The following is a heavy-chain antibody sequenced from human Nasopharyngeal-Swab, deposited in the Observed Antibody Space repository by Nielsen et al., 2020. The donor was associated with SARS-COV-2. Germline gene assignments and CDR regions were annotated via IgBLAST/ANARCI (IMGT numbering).Heavy chain of an antibody. CDR2: IYYSGST. D-gene: IGHD6-19*01. CDR1: GGSISSYY. Sequence: SETLSLTCTVSGGSISSYYWSWIRQPPGKGLEWIGYIYYSGSTNYNPSLKSRVTISVDTSKNQFSLKLNSVTAADTAVYYCASVGYSSGWYFDYWGQGTLVTVSS. J-gene: IGHJ4*02. V-gene: IGHV4-59*01. CDR3: ASVGYSSGWYFDY.